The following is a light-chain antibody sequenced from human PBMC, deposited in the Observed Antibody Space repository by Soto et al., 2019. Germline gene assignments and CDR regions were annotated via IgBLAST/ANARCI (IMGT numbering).Light chain of an antibody. V-gene: IGKV3-20*01. J-gene: IGKJ4*01. CDR3: QQYGSSPQVT. Sequence: IVMTQGQATHSGARGESDKLSCRAIQSVSSSYLAWYQQKPGQAPRLLIYGASSRATGIPDRFSGSGSGTDFTLTISILEPEDFAVYRRQQYGSSPQVTFGGGTKVDIK. CDR2: GAS. CDR1: QSVSSSY.